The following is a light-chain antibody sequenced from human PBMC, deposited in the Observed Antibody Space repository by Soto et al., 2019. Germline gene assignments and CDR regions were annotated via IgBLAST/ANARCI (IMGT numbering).Light chain of an antibody. J-gene: IGKJ2*01. V-gene: IGKV3-15*01. CDR2: GAF. Sequence: EIVMTQSPATLSVSPGERATLSCRASQSVSSNLAWYQQKPGQAPRLLIYGAFTRATGIPVRFSGSGSGTEFTLTISSLQSEDFAVYYCHQYNNWPPGTFGQGTKLEIK. CDR3: HQYNNWPPGT. CDR1: QSVSSN.